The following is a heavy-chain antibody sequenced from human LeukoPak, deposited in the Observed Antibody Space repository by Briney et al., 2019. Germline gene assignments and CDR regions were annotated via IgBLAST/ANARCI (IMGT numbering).Heavy chain of an antibody. J-gene: IGHJ4*02. CDR3: ARELRRDEF. CDR2: MNPNTGIT. D-gene: IGHD3-10*01. CDR1: VYSFITYD. V-gene: IGHV1-8*01. Sequence: PSATVSFTSSVYSFITYDVNWVRQAPGQGPGEMGYMNPNTGITGYAQKFQGRVTMTSDTSINTAYMELSSLTSEDTAMYYCARELRRDEFWGQGTLVTVSS.